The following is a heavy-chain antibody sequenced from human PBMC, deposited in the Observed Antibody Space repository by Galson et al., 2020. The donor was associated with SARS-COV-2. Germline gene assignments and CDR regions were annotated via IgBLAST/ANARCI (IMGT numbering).Heavy chain of an antibody. D-gene: IGHD3-10*01. CDR3: ARDSPRGYGSGTMFDY. J-gene: IGHJ4*02. V-gene: IGHV4-4*07. CDR2: IYTSGST. CDR1: GGSISSYY. Sequence: SETLSLTCTVSGGSISSYYWSWIRQPAGKGLEWIGRIYTSGSTNYNPSLKSRVTMSVDTSKNQFSLKLSSVTAADTAVYYCARDSPRGYGSGTMFDYWGQGTLVTVSS.